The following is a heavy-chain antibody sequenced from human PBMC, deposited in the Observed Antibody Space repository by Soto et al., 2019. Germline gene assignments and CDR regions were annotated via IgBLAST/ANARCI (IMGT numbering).Heavy chain of an antibody. CDR2: IKSKADGGTT. J-gene: IGHJ4*02. D-gene: IGHD3-22*01. CDR1: GFTFRNAW. V-gene: IGHV3-15*01. Sequence: GGSLRLSCAASGFTFRNAWMSWVRQAPGRGLEWVGRIKSKADGGTTDYAAPVQGRFSISRDDSKNTLYLQMNSLKTEDTALYYCLLNYYDTSGSYPYYFDYWGQGTLVTVSS. CDR3: LLNYYDTSGSYPYYFDY.